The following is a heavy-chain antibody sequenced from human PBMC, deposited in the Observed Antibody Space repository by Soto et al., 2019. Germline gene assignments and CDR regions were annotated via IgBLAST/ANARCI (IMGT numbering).Heavy chain of an antibody. Sequence: QVQLQQWGAGLLKPSETLSLTCAVYGGSFSGYYWSWIRQPPGKGLEWIGEINHSGSTNYNPSVNSRVTISVDTSKNQFSLKLSSVTAADTAVYYCARHYCSGGSCSFDYWGQGTLVTVSS. CDR1: GGSFSGYY. CDR2: INHSGST. CDR3: ARHYCSGGSCSFDY. D-gene: IGHD2-15*01. V-gene: IGHV4-34*01. J-gene: IGHJ4*02.